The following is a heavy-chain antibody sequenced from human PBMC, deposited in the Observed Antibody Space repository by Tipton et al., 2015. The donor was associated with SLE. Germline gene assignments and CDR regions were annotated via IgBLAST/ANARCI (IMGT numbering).Heavy chain of an antibody. Sequence: SLRLSCAASGFTFSSYSMHWVRQAPGKGLEWVGFIRSKAYGGTTEYAAYVKGRFTISRDDSKSIAYLQMNSLKTEDTAVYYCTRDGIAVAVHYFDYWGQGTLVTVSS. CDR2: IRSKAYGGTT. V-gene: IGHV3-49*04. CDR1: GFTFSSYS. J-gene: IGHJ4*02. D-gene: IGHD6-19*01. CDR3: TRDGIAVAVHYFDY.